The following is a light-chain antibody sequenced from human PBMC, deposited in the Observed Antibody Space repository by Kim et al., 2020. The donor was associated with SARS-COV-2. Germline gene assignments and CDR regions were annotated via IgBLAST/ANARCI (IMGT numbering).Light chain of an antibody. Sequence: SGETATLSCRASQSVSSSYLAWYQQKPGQAPRLLIYGASSRATGIPDRFSGSGSGTDFTLTISRLEPEDFAVYYCQQYGSSPRITFGQGTRLEIK. J-gene: IGKJ5*01. CDR2: GAS. CDR3: QQYGSSPRIT. V-gene: IGKV3-20*01. CDR1: QSVSSSY.